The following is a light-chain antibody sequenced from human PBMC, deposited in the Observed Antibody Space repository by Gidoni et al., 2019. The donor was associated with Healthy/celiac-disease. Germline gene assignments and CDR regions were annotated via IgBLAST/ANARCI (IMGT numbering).Light chain of an antibody. CDR1: QSVSSN. V-gene: IGKV3-15*01. CDR2: GAS. J-gene: IGKJ1*01. CDR3: QQYNNWPRT. Sequence: EIVMTQSPATLSVSPGERATLSCRASQSVSSNLAWYQQKPGQAPRLLIYGASTSATGIPARFSGSGSGAEFTLTISGLQSEDFAVYYWQQYNNWPRTFGQGTKVEIK.